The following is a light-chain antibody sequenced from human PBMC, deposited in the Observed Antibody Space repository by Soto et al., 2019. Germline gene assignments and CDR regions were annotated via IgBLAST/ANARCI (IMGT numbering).Light chain of an antibody. CDR2: KAS. Sequence: DIQMTQSPSTLSASVGDRVTITCRASQSISTWLAWYQQKPGKAPKLLIYKASNLEGGVPSRFSGSGSGTEFTITINSLQPDDFATYYCQQYNTYPLSFGGGPKVDIK. CDR3: QQYNTYPLS. CDR1: QSISTW. V-gene: IGKV1-5*03. J-gene: IGKJ4*01.